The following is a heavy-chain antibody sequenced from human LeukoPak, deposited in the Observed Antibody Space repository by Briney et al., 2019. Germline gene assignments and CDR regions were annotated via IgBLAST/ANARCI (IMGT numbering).Heavy chain of an antibody. CDR1: GLAFSGYS. CDR2: ISGSGGST. J-gene: IGHJ4*02. D-gene: IGHD4-17*01. CDR3: AKGTYGDYGPFDY. Sequence: PGGSLRLSCAGTGLAFSGYSMNWVRQAPGKGLEWVSAISGSGGSTYYADSVKGRFTISRDNSKNTLYLQMNSLRAEDTAVYYCAKGTYGDYGPFDYWGQGTLVTVSS. V-gene: IGHV3-23*01.